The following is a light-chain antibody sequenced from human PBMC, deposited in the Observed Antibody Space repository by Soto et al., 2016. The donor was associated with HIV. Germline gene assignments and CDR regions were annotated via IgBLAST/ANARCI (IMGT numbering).Light chain of an antibody. J-gene: IGKJ1*01. Sequence: DIQMTQSPSTLSASVGDRVTITCRASQSISSWLAWYQQKPGKAPKLLIYKASSLESGVPSYFTGSGFGTEFTLTITSLQPDDSATYYCQHYNSHPWTFGQGTKVEI. CDR2: KAS. V-gene: IGKV1-5*03. CDR3: QHYNSHPWT. CDR1: QSISSW.